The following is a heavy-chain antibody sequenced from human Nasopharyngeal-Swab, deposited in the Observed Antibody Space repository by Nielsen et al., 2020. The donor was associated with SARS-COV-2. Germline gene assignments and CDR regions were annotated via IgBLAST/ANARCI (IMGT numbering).Heavy chain of an antibody. Sequence: GGSLRLSCAASGFTFSSSEMNWVRQAPGKGLEWVSYISSSSSLKSYADSVKGRFTISRDNAKNSLYLQMNSLRAEDTAVYYCARFMTTVTSFDYWGQGILVNVSS. CDR1: GFTFSSSE. CDR3: ARFMTTVTSFDY. V-gene: IGHV3-48*03. D-gene: IGHD4-17*01. J-gene: IGHJ4*02. CDR2: ISSSSSLK.